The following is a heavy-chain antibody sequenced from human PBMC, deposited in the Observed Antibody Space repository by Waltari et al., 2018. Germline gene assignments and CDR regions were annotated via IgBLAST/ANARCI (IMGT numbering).Heavy chain of an antibody. CDR1: GGSFNSYY. CDR2: ISHNGRT. D-gene: IGHD1-1*01. J-gene: IGHJ5*02. CDR3: ARGEQLHLIRRNSFDT. Sequence: QVQLQQGGAGLLKPPETLSLTCAVNGGSFNSYYWGWIRQPPGKGLGGIGEISHNGRTNENPSLKSRVAISVDTSKTHFSLKLNFLTAADTAVYYCARGEQLHLIRRNSFDTWGQGTLVTVSS. V-gene: IGHV4-34*01.